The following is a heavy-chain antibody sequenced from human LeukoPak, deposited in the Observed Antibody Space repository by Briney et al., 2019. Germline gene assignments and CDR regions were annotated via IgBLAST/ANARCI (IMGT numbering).Heavy chain of an antibody. J-gene: IGHJ4*02. CDR2: INSDGSVT. V-gene: IGHV3-74*01. Sequence: GGSLRLSCAASGFTFSSYWMHWVGQAPGKGLLWVSRINSDGSVTTYADSVKGRFTISRDNAKNTLYLQMNSLRAEDTAVYYCTRATGSFYGLGYWGQGTLVTVSS. CDR3: TRATGSFYGLGY. CDR1: GFTFSSYW. D-gene: IGHD1-26*01.